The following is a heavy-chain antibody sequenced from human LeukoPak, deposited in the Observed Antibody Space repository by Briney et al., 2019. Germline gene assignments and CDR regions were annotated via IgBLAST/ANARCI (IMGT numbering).Heavy chain of an antibody. V-gene: IGHV4-59*08. Sequence: PSETLSLTCSVSGDSISSYRWNWIRQSPGKGLEWIAIIHSDGGTNYNPSLKSRVTISVEKSKDQFSLKLTSVTAADTAVYYCARHYCTSIRCYHFDYWGQGALVTVSS. D-gene: IGHD2-2*01. CDR1: GDSISSYR. CDR3: ARHYCTSIRCYHFDY. CDR2: IHSDGGT. J-gene: IGHJ4*02.